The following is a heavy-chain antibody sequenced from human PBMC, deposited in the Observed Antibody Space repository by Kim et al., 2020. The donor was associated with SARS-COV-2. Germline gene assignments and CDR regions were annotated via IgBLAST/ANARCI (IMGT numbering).Heavy chain of an antibody. J-gene: IGHJ4*02. Sequence: GGSLRLSCAASGFTFSSYAMHWVRQAPGKGLEWVAVISYDGSNKYYADSVKGRFTISRDNSKNTLYLQMNSLRAEDTAVYYCALPRYGSGSYGYWGQGTLVTVSS. CDR1: GFTFSSYA. CDR2: ISYDGSNK. D-gene: IGHD3-10*01. V-gene: IGHV3-30-3*01. CDR3: ALPRYGSGSYGY.